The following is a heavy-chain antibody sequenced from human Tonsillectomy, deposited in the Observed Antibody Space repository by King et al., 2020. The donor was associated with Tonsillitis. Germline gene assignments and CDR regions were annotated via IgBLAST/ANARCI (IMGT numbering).Heavy chain of an antibody. CDR1: GGSNSGGDYF. Sequence: QLQESGPGLVKPSQTLSRTCTVSGGSNSGGDYFWNWIRQLPGKGLEGIGHIDYSKTTYYNPSLKSRLTISLDTSKNQFSLELSSVTAADTAVYYCGRYEGGVFDPWGQGTLVTVSS. J-gene: IGHJ5*02. D-gene: IGHD2-15*01. V-gene: IGHV4-31*03. CDR2: IDYSKTT. CDR3: GRYEGGVFDP.